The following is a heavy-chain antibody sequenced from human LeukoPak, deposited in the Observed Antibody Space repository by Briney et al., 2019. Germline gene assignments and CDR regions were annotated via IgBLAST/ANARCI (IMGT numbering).Heavy chain of an antibody. D-gene: IGHD6-13*01. J-gene: IGHJ5*02. CDR1: GGTFSSYA. CDR2: SIPIFGTA. CDR3: ARGIAAAGTLPSRFDP. Sequence: SVKVSCKASGGTFSSYAISWVRQAPGQGLEWMGGSIPIFGTANYAQKFQGRVTITTDESTGTAYMELSSLRSEDTAVYYCARGIAAAGTLPSRFDPWGQGTLVTVSS. V-gene: IGHV1-69*05.